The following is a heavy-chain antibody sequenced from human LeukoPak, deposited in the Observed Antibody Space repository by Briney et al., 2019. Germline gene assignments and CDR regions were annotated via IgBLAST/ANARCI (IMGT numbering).Heavy chain of an antibody. CDR1: GFTVSSNY. D-gene: IGHD2-2*01. CDR3: ASSVVVVPATSPFDY. Sequence: PGGSLRLSCAASGFTVSSNYMSWVRQAPGKGLEWVSVIYSGGSTYYADSVKGRFTISRDNSKNTLYLQMNSLRAEDTAVYYCASSVVVVPATSPFDYWGQGTLVTVSS. J-gene: IGHJ4*02. CDR2: IYSGGST. V-gene: IGHV3-53*01.